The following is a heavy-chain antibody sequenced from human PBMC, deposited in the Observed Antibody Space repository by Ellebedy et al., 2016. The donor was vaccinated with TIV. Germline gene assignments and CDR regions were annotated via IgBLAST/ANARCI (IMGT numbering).Heavy chain of an antibody. D-gene: IGHD3-10*01. J-gene: IGHJ4*02. CDR1: GFTFSSYG. Sequence: GESLKIPCAASGFTFSSYGMHWVRQAPGKGLEWVAVISYDGSNKYYADSVKGRFTISRDNAGNSLYLQMSSLRAEDTAVYYCARDYYGSGSYSSDWGQGTLVTVSS. CDR3: ARDYYGSGSYSSD. V-gene: IGHV3-30*03. CDR2: ISYDGSNK.